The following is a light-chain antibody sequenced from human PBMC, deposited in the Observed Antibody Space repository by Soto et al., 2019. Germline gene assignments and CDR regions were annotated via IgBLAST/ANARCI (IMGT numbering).Light chain of an antibody. CDR2: GAS. V-gene: IGKV3-20*01. Sequence: EIVLTQSPGTLTLSPGERATLSCRASQSVSSSYLAWYQQKPGQAPRLLIYGASSRATGIPDRFSGSGSGTDFTLTISRLEPEDFAVYYCQQYGTFGPGTIVDVK. CDR1: QSVSSSY. CDR3: QQYGT. J-gene: IGKJ3*01.